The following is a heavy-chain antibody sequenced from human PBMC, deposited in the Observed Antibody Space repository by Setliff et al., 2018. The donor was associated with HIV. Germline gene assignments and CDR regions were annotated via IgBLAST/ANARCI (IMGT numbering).Heavy chain of an antibody. CDR1: GGSISIISYY. CDR2: IYYSGST. D-gene: IGHD2-2*01. CDR3: ASVDCSGTSCNRDSYYYMDV. Sequence: SETLSLTCTVAGGSISIISYYWGWIRQPPGKGLEYIGSIYYSGSTYYNPSLKSRVTISVDTSKNQFSLNLSSVTAADTAVYYCASVDCSGTSCNRDSYYYMDVWGKGTTVTVSS. V-gene: IGHV4-39*01. J-gene: IGHJ6*03.